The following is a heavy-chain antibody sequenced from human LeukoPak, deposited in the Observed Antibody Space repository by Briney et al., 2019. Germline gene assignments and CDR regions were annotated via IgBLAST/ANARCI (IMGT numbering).Heavy chain of an antibody. D-gene: IGHD4-17*01. CDR2: IYYSGST. CDR3: ARVTVTTQYYYYYYMDV. Sequence: PSETLSLTCTVSGGSISSYYWSWIRQPPGKGLEWIGYIYYSGSTNYNPSLKSRVTISVDTSKNQFSLKLSSVTAADTAVYYCARVTVTTQYYYYYYMDVWGKGTTVTISS. J-gene: IGHJ6*03. V-gene: IGHV4-59*01. CDR1: GGSISSYY.